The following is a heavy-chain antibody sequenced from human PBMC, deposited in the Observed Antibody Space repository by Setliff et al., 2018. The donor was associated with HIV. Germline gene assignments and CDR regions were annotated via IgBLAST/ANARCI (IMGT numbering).Heavy chain of an antibody. V-gene: IGHV4-4*02. Sequence: SETLSLTCAVSGGSISSNWWSWVRQSPGKGREWIGEIYHSGSTHYNPSLQSRVTISVDKSKSQFSLKLNSVTAADTAVDYCGGNGYYDSSGYWAPPKYFDYWGQGTMVTVSS. CDR3: GGNGYYDSSGYWAPPKYFDY. CDR2: IYHSGST. J-gene: IGHJ4*02. CDR1: GGSISSNW. D-gene: IGHD3-22*01.